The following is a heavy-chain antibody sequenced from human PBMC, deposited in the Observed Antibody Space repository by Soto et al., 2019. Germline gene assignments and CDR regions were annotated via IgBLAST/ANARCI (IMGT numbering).Heavy chain of an antibody. Sequence: ASVKVSCKASGYTFTSYGISWVRQAPGQGLEWMGWISAYNGNTNYAQKLQGRVTMTTDTSTSTAYMELRSLRSDDTAVYYCASERYYYDSSGYYHGGYFDYWGQGTLVTVSS. CDR3: ASERYYYDSSGYYHGGYFDY. D-gene: IGHD3-22*01. V-gene: IGHV1-18*01. CDR1: GYTFTSYG. CDR2: ISAYNGNT. J-gene: IGHJ4*02.